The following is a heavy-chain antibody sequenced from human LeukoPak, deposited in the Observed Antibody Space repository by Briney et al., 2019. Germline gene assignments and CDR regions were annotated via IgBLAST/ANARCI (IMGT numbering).Heavy chain of an antibody. V-gene: IGHV3-53*01. J-gene: IGHJ4*02. D-gene: IGHD3-10*01. Sequence: GGSLTLSCAASGFSFSIHGMGWVRRAPGKGLEWVSVIYSGGSTYYADSVKGRFTISRDNSKNTLYLQMNSLRAEDTAVYYCARFYGSGSYPFDYWGQGTLVTVSS. CDR1: GFSFSIHG. CDR2: IYSGGST. CDR3: ARFYGSGSYPFDY.